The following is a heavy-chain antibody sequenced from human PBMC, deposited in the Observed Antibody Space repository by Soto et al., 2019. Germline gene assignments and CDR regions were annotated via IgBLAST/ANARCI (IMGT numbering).Heavy chain of an antibody. CDR3: ARLQSGGSYYGL. V-gene: IGHV3-30-3*01. D-gene: IGHD1-26*01. J-gene: IGHJ3*01. CDR1: GFTFSSYA. Sequence: GGSLRLSCAASGFTFSSYAMHWVRQAPGKGLEWVAVISYDGSNKYYADSVKGRFTISRDNSKNTLYLQMNSLRAEDTAVYYCARLQSGGSYYGLWGQGTMVTVSS. CDR2: ISYDGSNK.